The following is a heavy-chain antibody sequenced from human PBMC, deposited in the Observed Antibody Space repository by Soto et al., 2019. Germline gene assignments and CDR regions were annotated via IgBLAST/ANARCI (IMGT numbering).Heavy chain of an antibody. CDR2: IYYSGST. V-gene: IGHV4-39*01. CDR1: GGSISSSSYY. Sequence: QLQLQESGPGLVKPSEALSLTCSVSGGSISSSSYYWGWIRQPPGKGLEWIGSIYYSGSTYYNPSLKSRLTLSIDKSKHQFSLKLSSLTAADTAVYYCARLEGLATISYYFDFWGQGTLATVSS. D-gene: IGHD3-9*01. J-gene: IGHJ4*02. CDR3: ARLEGLATISYYFDF.